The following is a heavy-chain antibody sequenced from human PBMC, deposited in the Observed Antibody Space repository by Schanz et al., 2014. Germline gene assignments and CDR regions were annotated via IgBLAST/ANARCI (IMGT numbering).Heavy chain of an antibody. Sequence: EMQLLESGGGLIQPGGSLRLSCAASGFTFSTHAMSWVRQAPGKGLEWVSSISSGGGSTYYADSVKGRFTISRDNSKNTLYLQMKSLRAEDTAVYYCARKVVATIGGYYDNWGQGTLVIVSS. D-gene: IGHD5-12*01. CDR2: ISSGGGST. CDR1: GFTFSTHA. J-gene: IGHJ4*02. V-gene: IGHV3-23*01. CDR3: ARKVVATIGGYYDN.